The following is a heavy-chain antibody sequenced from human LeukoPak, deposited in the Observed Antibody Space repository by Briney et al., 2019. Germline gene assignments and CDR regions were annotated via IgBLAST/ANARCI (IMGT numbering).Heavy chain of an antibody. Sequence: SETLSLTCAVYGGSFSGYYWSWIRQPPGKGLEWIGEINHSGSTNYNPSLKSRVTISVDTSKNQFSLKLSPLTAADTAVYYCARFHMAGTWRGMNYWGQGTLVTVSS. CDR1: GGSFSGYY. CDR3: ARFHMAGTWRGMNY. D-gene: IGHD6-19*01. J-gene: IGHJ4*02. V-gene: IGHV4-34*01. CDR2: INHSGST.